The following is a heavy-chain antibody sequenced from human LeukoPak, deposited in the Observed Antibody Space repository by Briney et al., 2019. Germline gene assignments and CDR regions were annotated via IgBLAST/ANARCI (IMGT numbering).Heavy chain of an antibody. CDR3: AREGIAAAPGAFDI. CDR1: GFTFSSYS. D-gene: IGHD6-13*01. V-gene: IGHV3-21*01. J-gene: IGHJ3*02. Sequence: GGSLRLSCAASGFTFSSYSFNWVRQAPGKGLEWVSSISTSSSYIWYADSVKGRFTISRDNAQNSLYLQMNSLRAEDTAVYYCAREGIAAAPGAFDIWGQGTMVTVSS. CDR2: ISTSSSYI.